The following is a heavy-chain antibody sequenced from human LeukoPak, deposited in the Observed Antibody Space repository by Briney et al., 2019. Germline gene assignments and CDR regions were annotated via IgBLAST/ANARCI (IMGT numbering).Heavy chain of an antibody. CDR2: ISYDGSNK. CDR1: GFTFSSYA. Sequence: PGGSLRLSCAASGFTFSSYAMSWVRQAPGKGLEWVAVISYDGSNKYYADSVKGRFTISRDNSKNTLYLQMNSLRAEDTAVYYCAKDSSGWFYFDYWAREPWSPSPQ. J-gene: IGHJ4*02. D-gene: IGHD6-19*01. V-gene: IGHV3-30*18. CDR3: AKDSSGWFYFDY.